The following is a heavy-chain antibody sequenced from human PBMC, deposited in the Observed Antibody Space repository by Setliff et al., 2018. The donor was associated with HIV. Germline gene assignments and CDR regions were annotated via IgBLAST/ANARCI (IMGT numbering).Heavy chain of an antibody. CDR2: FHYSGSP. D-gene: IGHD6-6*01. CDR3: ARTDHTSSSDF. V-gene: IGHV4-59*01. J-gene: IGHJ4*02. CDR1: GGSISRNYY. Sequence: SETLSLTCNVSGGSISRNYYWGWIRQPPDKGLEWIGSFHYSGSPNYNPSLKSRVTMSVDTSKNQFSLKLTSVTAADTAVYFCARTDHTSSSDFWGQGTLVTVSS.